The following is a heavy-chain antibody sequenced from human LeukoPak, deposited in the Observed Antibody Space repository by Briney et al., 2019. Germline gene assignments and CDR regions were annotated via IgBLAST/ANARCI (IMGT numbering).Heavy chain of an antibody. Sequence: SETLSLTCTVSGGSISSGSYYWSWLRQPAGKGLEWIGRIYTSGSTNYNPSLKSRVTISVDTSKNQFSLKLSSVTATDTAVYYCARDGDGYIFDYWGQGTLVTVSS. CDR2: IYTSGST. D-gene: IGHD5-24*01. CDR1: GGSISSGSYY. V-gene: IGHV4-61*02. J-gene: IGHJ4*02. CDR3: ARDGDGYIFDY.